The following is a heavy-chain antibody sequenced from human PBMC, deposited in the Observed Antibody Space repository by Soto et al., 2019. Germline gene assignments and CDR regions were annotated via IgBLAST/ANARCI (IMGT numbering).Heavy chain of an antibody. CDR3: ASQQLVHYYYGMDV. J-gene: IGHJ6*02. V-gene: IGHV4-39*01. Sequence: SETLSLTCTVSGGSISSSSYYWGWIRQPPGRGLEWIGSIYYSGSTYYNPSLKSRVTISVDTSKNQFSLKLSSVTAADTAVYYCASQQLVHYYYGMDVWGQGTTVTVSS. CDR2: IYYSGST. D-gene: IGHD6-13*01. CDR1: GGSISSSSYY.